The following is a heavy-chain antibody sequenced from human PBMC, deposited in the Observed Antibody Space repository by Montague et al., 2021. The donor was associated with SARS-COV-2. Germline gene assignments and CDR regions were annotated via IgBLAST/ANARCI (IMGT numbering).Heavy chain of an antibody. CDR3: ARGMIRGVTTPFDY. V-gene: IGHV4-39*02. Sequence: SETLSLTCTVSSGSIISSGYYWGWIRQPPGKELEWIGNNYYSGTTYYNPYIQSRGTISVDTSKNHLSLRLSSVTAADTAEYFCARGMIRGVTTPFDYWGQGSQVTVSS. D-gene: IGHD3-10*01. J-gene: IGHJ4*02. CDR2: NYYSGTT. CDR1: SGSIISSGYY.